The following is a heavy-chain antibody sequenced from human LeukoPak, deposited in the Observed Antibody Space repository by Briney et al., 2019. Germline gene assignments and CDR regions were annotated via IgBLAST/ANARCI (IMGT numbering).Heavy chain of an antibody. CDR1: GYTLTSYD. J-gene: IGHJ4*02. V-gene: IGHV1-8*03. Sequence: ASVKVSCKASGYTLTSYDLNWVRQATGQALEWQGWMNPNSGTTGYAQQFQGRVTITRNTSISTAYRERSSLGSEDKAVYFCARGSFDYWGQGTLVSVSS. CDR3: ARGSFDY. CDR2: MNPNSGTT.